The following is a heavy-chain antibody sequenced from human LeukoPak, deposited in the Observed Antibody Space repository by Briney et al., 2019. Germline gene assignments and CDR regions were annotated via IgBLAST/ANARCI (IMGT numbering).Heavy chain of an antibody. D-gene: IGHD3-3*01. CDR2: ISAYNGNT. V-gene: IGHV1-18*01. Sequence: ASVKVSCTASGYTFTSYGISWVRQAPGQGLEWMGWISAYNGNTNYAQKLQGRVTMTTDTSTSTAYMELRSLRSDDTAVYYCARDPGRYDFWSGYSTTYYYYYGMDVWGQGTTVTVSS. CDR1: GYTFTSYG. CDR3: ARDPGRYDFWSGYSTTYYYYYGMDV. J-gene: IGHJ6*02.